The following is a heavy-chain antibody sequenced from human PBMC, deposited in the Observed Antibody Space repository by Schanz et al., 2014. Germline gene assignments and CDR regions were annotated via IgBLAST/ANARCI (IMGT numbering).Heavy chain of an antibody. D-gene: IGHD3-3*01. Sequence: VQLVESGGGLVKPGGSLRLSCEASGFTFSTSAMSWVRQAPGKGLEWVANIKQDGSEKYYVDSVKGRFTISRDNAKNSLYLQMNSLTAEDTAVYDCARDLLVSHYDFWSGNDYWGQGTLVTVSS. V-gene: IGHV3-7*01. CDR2: IKQDGSEK. J-gene: IGHJ4*02. CDR3: ARDLLVSHYDFWSGNDY. CDR1: GFTFSTSA.